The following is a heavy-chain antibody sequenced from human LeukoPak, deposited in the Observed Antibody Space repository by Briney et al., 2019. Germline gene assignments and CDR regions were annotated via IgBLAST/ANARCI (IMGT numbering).Heavy chain of an antibody. Sequence: ASVKVSCNASGYTFTGYYMHWVRQAPGQGLEWMGWINPNSGGTNYAQKFQGRVTMTRDTSISTAYMELSRLRSDDTAVYYCARDSEKFGSGGEFDYWGQGTLVTVSS. CDR3: ARDSEKFGSGGEFDY. J-gene: IGHJ4*02. CDR2: INPNSGGT. D-gene: IGHD2-15*01. V-gene: IGHV1-2*02. CDR1: GYTFTGYY.